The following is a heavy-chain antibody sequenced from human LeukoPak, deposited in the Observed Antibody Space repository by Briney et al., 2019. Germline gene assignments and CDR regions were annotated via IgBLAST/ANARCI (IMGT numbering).Heavy chain of an antibody. CDR1: GYTFTSYG. CDR2: ISAYNGNT. CDR3: ARDWTFLQYSSSVNWFDP. V-gene: IGHV1-18*01. Sequence: ASVKVSCKASGYTFTSYGISWVRQAPGQGLEWMGWISAYNGNTNYAQKLQGRVTMTTDTSTSTAYMELRSLRSDDTAVYYCARDWTFLQYSSSVNWFDPWGQGTLVTVSS. D-gene: IGHD6-6*01. J-gene: IGHJ5*02.